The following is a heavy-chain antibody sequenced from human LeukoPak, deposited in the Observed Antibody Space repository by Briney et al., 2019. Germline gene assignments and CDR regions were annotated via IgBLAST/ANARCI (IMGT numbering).Heavy chain of an antibody. J-gene: IGHJ3*02. CDR3: ARHWGRGFRGGEDAFEM. CDR2: IHSSGST. V-gene: IGHV4-4*07. Sequence: PSETLSLTCSVSAGYISNYYLSWIRQPAGKRLEWIGRIHSSGSTSYNPSLKSRVTMSIDTSQSQFSLKLSSVTAADTAVYYCARHWGRGFRGGEDAFEMWGQGTLVTVSS. D-gene: IGHD3-16*01. CDR1: AGYISNYY.